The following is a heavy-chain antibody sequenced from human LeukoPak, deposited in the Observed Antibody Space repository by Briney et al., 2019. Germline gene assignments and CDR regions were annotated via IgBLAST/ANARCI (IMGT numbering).Heavy chain of an antibody. CDR2: ISTSSLFI. CDR3: ARDGDYTNTYFDY. D-gene: IGHD4-11*01. Sequence: GGSLRLSCAASGFTLSSYSMHWVRQAPGKGLEWVSSISTSSLFIYYADSVKGRFTISRDNAKNSLYLQTNSLRAEDTAVYYCARDGDYTNTYFDYWGQGTLVTVSS. CDR1: GFTLSSYS. V-gene: IGHV3-21*01. J-gene: IGHJ4*02.